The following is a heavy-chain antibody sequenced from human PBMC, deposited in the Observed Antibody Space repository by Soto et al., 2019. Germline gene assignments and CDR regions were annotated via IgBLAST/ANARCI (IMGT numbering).Heavy chain of an antibody. Sequence: QVQLVQSGAEVKRPGSSVKVSCKASGDTFSFYSINWVRQAPGLGLEWMGRVNPILSMSNYAQRFQGRVTRAAEKSTSTAYMELSGLRSEDTAMYYCATSYGSGYRAFDYWGQGALVTVSS. V-gene: IGHV1-69*04. CDR3: ATSYGSGYRAFDY. D-gene: IGHD3-10*01. J-gene: IGHJ4*02. CDR1: GDTFSFYS. CDR2: VNPILSMS.